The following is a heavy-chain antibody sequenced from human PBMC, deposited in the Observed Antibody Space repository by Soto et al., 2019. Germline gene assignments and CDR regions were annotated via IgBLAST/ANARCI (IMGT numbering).Heavy chain of an antibody. J-gene: IGHJ3*02. CDR1: GYAFTTYA. CDR3: ARAGKLEAYDCADRDAFDI. V-gene: IGHV1-18*01. CDR2: ISPYNANT. Sequence: QVQLVQSGAEVKKPGASVKVSCKASGYAFTTYAISWVRQAPGQGLEWMGWISPYNANTKYAQRVQGRVTMTTDTCTSTAYRELRSLLSDDTAVYYCARAGKLEAYDCADRDAFDIWGQGTMVTVSS. D-gene: IGHD2-21*02.